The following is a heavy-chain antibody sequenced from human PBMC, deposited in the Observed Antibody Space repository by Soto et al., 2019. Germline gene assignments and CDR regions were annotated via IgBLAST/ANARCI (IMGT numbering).Heavy chain of an antibody. Sequence: SQTLSLTCVISGDSVSSNSAAWNWIRQSPSRGLEWLGRTYYRSKWYNDYAVSVKSRITINPDTSKNQFSLQLNSVTPEDTAVYYCARDQSITIFGVVIKTPVYYYGMDVWGQGTTVTV. D-gene: IGHD3-3*01. CDR3: ARDQSITIFGVVIKTPVYYYGMDV. V-gene: IGHV6-1*01. CDR2: TYYRSKWYN. CDR1: GDSVSSNSAA. J-gene: IGHJ6*02.